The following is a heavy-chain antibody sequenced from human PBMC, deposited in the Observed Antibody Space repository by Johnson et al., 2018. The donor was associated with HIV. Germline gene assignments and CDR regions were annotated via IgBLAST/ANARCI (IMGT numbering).Heavy chain of an antibody. J-gene: IGHJ3*02. CDR1: GFTFSSYG. Sequence: QVQLVESGGGVVQPGRSLRLSCAASGFTFSSYGMHWVRQAPGKGLEWVAVISYDGSNKYYADSVKGRFTISRDNSKNTLDVQMNSLRAEDTAVYYCAKSTQAHIFRESGPYGAFDIWGKGTMVTVSS. D-gene: IGHD3-10*01. CDR2: ISYDGSNK. CDR3: AKSTQAHIFRESGPYGAFDI. V-gene: IGHV3-30*18.